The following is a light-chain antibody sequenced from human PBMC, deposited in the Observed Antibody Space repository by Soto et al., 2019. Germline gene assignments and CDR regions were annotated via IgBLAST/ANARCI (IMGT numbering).Light chain of an antibody. V-gene: IGKV3-20*01. CDR2: GAS. Sequence: IGLTQSPCTLSLSTGERATLSCRASQSVSSSYLAWYQQKPGQAPRLLIYGASSRATGIPDRFSGSGSGTDFPFIISRLELEDFAVYYCQRYGSSPITFGQGTRLEIK. CDR1: QSVSSSY. CDR3: QRYGSSPIT. J-gene: IGKJ5*01.